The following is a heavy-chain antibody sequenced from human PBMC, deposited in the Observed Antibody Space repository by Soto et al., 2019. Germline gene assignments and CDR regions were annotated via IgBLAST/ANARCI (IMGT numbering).Heavy chain of an antibody. J-gene: IGHJ4*02. CDR1: GFTFSSYA. V-gene: IGHV3-23*01. D-gene: IGHD1-26*01. Sequence: GGSLRLSCAASGFTFSSYALSWVRQAPGKGLEWVSAISGSGGSTYYADSVKGRFTISRDNSKNTLYLQINSLRAEDTDVSSCAKDPSEWERRTRPFDAWGQGTLVTFSS. CDR3: AKDPSEWERRTRPFDA. CDR2: ISGSGGST.